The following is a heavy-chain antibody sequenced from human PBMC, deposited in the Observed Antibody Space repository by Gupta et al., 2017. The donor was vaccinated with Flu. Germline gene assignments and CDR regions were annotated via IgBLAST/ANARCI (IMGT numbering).Heavy chain of an antibody. CDR2: ISGSGGAT. J-gene: IGHJ4*02. CDR1: GFTFRSYA. V-gene: IGHV3-23*01. CDR3: AKGGYCTSATCYMTSMGNY. Sequence: EVQLLESGGGLVQPGGSLRLSCAASGFTFRSYAMTWVRQAPGKGLEWVSSISGSGGATYYADSMKGRLTISRDNSKNILYLQMNSLRADDTAVYFCAKGGYCTSATCYMTSMGNYWGQGTLVTVSS. D-gene: IGHD2-2*02.